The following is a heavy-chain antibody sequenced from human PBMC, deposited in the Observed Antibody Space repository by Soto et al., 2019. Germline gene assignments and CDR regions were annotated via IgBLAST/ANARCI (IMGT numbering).Heavy chain of an antibody. V-gene: IGHV4-34*01. CDR3: ARGIRWLNYYYYGMDV. CDR2: INHSGST. D-gene: IGHD5-12*01. CDR1: GGSFSGYY. Sequence: SETLSLTXAVYGGSFSGYYWSWIRQPPGKGLEWIGEINHSGSTNYNPSLKSRVTISVDTSKNQFSLKLSSVTAADTAVYYCARGIRWLNYYYYGMDVWGQGTTVTVPS. J-gene: IGHJ6*02.